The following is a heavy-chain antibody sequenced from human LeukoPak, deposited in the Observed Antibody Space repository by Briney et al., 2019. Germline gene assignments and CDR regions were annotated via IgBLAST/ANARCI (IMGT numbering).Heavy chain of an antibody. Sequence: GGSLRLSCAASGFTFTSYAMSWVRQAPGKGLEWVSAISGSGGSTYYAHSVKGRFTISRDNSKNTPYMQMNSLRAEDTAVYYCAKNYYDSSGYVLGAFDIWGQGTMVTVSS. CDR1: GFTFTSYA. CDR2: ISGSGGST. CDR3: AKNYYDSSGYVLGAFDI. V-gene: IGHV3-23*01. J-gene: IGHJ3*02. D-gene: IGHD3-22*01.